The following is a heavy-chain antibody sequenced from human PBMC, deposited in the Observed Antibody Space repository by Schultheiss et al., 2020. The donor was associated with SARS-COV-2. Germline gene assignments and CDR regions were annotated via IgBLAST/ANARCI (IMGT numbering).Heavy chain of an antibody. J-gene: IGHJ3*02. CDR3: ARVASSDGAFDI. CDR1: GFTFSSYW. V-gene: IGHV3-7*01. D-gene: IGHD5-24*01. CDR2: IKQDGSEK. Sequence: GESLKISCAASGFTFSSYWMSWVRQAPGKGLEWVANIKQDGSEKYYVDSVKGRFTISRDNAKNSLYLQMNSLRAEDTAVYYCARVASSDGAFDIWGQGTMVTVSS.